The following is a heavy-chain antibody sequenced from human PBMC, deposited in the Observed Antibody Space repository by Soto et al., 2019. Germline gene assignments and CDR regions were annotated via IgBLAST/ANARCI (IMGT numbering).Heavy chain of an antibody. CDR1: GASLNNYY. D-gene: IGHD1-26*01. CDR2: IYPSGNT. V-gene: IGHV4-4*07. J-gene: IGHJ4*02. CDR3: ARGSLAPDY. Sequence: QVHLQESGPRLVKASETLSLTCTVSGASLNNYYWSWARQPAGKGLEWLGRIYPSGNTNYNPSLESRVTLSVDTSRNQFSLKLTSVTAADTAVYYCARGSLAPDYWGQGTPVSVSS.